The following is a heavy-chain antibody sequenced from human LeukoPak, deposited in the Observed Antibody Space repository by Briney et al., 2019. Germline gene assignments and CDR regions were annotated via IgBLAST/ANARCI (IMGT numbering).Heavy chain of an antibody. CDR2: IYTSGSI. CDR3: ARDRNYYDSSGYSPRDYYYYYMDV. J-gene: IGHJ6*03. Sequence: SETLSLTCTVSGGSISSYYWSWIRQPAGKGLEWIGRIYTSGSIDYNPSLKSRVTMSVDTSKNQFSLKLSSVTAADTAVYYCARDRNYYDSSGYSPRDYYYYYMDVWGKGTTVTVSS. CDR1: GGSISSYY. D-gene: IGHD3-22*01. V-gene: IGHV4-4*07.